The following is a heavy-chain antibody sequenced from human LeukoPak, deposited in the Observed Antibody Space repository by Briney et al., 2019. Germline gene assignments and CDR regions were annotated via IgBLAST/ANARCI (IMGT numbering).Heavy chain of an antibody. CDR3: ARDSGSGSYYPEPYFDY. D-gene: IGHD3-10*01. V-gene: IGHV4-61*01. CDR2: IYNSGST. CDR1: GGSISSGSYY. Sequence: PSETLSLTCTVSGGSISSGSYYWSWIRQPPGKGLELIGYIYNSGSTNYNPSLKSRITISVDTSKNQFSLKLSSVTAADTAVYYCARDSGSGSYYPEPYFDYWGQGTLVTVSS. J-gene: IGHJ4*02.